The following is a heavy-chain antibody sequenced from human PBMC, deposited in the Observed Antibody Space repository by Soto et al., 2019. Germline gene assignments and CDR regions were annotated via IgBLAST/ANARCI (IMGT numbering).Heavy chain of an antibody. Sequence: QVQLVQSGGEVKRPGASVKVSCKTSGYTFSNYGITWVRQAPGQPLEWLGWISLYSDGTNYAQKFQGRVSMTTDTSTTTAYMELRSRRADDTAVYYCARVVPGAEAWFGPWCQGTLVTVSS. CDR1: GYTFSNYG. D-gene: IGHD2-2*01. CDR2: ISLYSDGT. CDR3: ARVVPGAEAWFGP. V-gene: IGHV1-18*01. J-gene: IGHJ5*02.